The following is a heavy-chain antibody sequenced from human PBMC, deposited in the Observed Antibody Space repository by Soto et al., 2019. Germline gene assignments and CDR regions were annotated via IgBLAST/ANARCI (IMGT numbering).Heavy chain of an antibody. CDR3: AREGDSSGWYNWFDP. CDR2: ISRNSGSI. V-gene: IGHV3-9*01. D-gene: IGHD3-22*01. Sequence: GGSLRLSCAASGFTFDDYAMHWVRQAPGKGLEWVSGISRNSGSIGYADSVKGRFTISRDNAKNSLYLQMNSLRAEDTAVYYCAREGDSSGWYNWFDPWGQGTLVTVSS. CDR1: GFTFDDYA. J-gene: IGHJ5*02.